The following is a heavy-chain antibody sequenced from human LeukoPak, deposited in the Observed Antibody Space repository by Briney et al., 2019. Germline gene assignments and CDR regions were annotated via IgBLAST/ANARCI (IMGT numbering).Heavy chain of an antibody. J-gene: IGHJ4*02. Sequence: PSETLSLTCAVYGGSFSGYYWSWIRQPPGKGLEWIGEINHSGSTNYNPSLKSRVTISVDTSKNQFSLKLSSVTAADTAVYYCARPGLGYYGSGSYWYWGQGTLVTVSS. CDR1: GGSFSGYY. D-gene: IGHD3-10*01. CDR3: ARPGLGYYGSGSYWY. CDR2: INHSGST. V-gene: IGHV4-34*01.